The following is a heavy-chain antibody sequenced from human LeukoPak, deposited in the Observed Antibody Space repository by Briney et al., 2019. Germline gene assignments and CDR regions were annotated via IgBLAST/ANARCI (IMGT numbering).Heavy chain of an antibody. CDR1: GFTFSDYN. CDR2: ISRSGSTK. V-gene: IGHV3-11*01. Sequence: GGSLRLSCAASGFTFSDYNMRWIRQAPGKGLEWVSSISRSGSTKYYADSVKGRFTISRDNAKNSLILQMNSLRAEDTAVYYCARTGGLGYFQHWGQGTLVTVSS. J-gene: IGHJ1*01. D-gene: IGHD3-10*01. CDR3: ARTGGLGYFQH.